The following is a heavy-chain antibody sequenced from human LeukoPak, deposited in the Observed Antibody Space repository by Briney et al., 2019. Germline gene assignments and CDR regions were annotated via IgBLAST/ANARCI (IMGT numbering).Heavy chain of an antibody. CDR3: ARDPGGITIFGVVPFYYMDV. D-gene: IGHD3-3*01. J-gene: IGHJ6*03. Sequence: PSETLSLTCVVSDGSISPSHWWSWVRQPPGKGLEWIGEIYHSGTINYSPSLKSRVTMSVDKSKNQFSLKLSSVTAADTAVYYCARDPGGITIFGVVPFYYMDVWGKGTTVTVSS. CDR1: DGSISPSHW. V-gene: IGHV4-4*02. CDR2: IYHSGTI.